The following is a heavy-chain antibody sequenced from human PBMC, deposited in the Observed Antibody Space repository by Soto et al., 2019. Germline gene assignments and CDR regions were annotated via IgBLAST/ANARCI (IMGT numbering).Heavy chain of an antibody. CDR3: ARAHDPGIAVAGLPPSAFDI. Sequence: ASVKVSCKASGGTFISYAISWVRQAPGQGLEWMGGIIPIFGTANYAQKFQGRVTITADESTSTAYMELSSLRSEDTAVYYCARAHDPGIAVAGLPPSAFDIWGQGTMVTVSS. CDR2: IIPIFGTA. J-gene: IGHJ3*02. V-gene: IGHV1-69*13. CDR1: GGTFISYA. D-gene: IGHD6-19*01.